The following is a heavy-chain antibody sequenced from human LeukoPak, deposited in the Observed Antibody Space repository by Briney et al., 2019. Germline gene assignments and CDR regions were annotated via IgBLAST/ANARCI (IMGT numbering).Heavy chain of an antibody. Sequence: SSETLSLTCTVSGGSISSSSYYWGWIRQPPGKGLEWIGSIYYSGSTYYNPSLKSRVTISVDTSKNQFSLKLSSVTAADTAVYYCARHTYYYDSRGSMGWFDPWGQGTLVTVSS. CDR2: IYYSGST. CDR1: GGSISSSSYY. CDR3: ARHTYYYDSRGSMGWFDP. J-gene: IGHJ5*02. D-gene: IGHD3-22*01. V-gene: IGHV4-39*01.